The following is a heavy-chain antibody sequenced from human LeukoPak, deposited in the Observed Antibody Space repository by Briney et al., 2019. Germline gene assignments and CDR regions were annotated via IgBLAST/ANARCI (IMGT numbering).Heavy chain of an antibody. D-gene: IGHD1-26*01. CDR3: ARRSGVGNYFDY. V-gene: IGHV4-39*01. CDR1: GGSISSSSYY. Sequence: SETLSLTCTVSGGSISSSSYYLGWIRQPPGKGLEWIGSIYYSGSTYYNPSLKSRVTISVDTSKNQFSLKLSSVTAADTAVYYCARRSGVGNYFDYWGQGTLVTVSS. J-gene: IGHJ4*02. CDR2: IYYSGST.